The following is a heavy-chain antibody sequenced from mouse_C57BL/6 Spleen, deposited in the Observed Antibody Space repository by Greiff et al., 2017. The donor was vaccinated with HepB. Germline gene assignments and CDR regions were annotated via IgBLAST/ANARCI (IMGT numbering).Heavy chain of an antibody. Sequence: QVQLKESGPGLVQPSQSLSITCTVSGFSLTSYGVHWVRQSPGKGLEWLGVIWSGGSTDYNAAFISRLSISKDNSKSQVFFKMNSLQADDTAIYYCARKREGYDDWYFDVWGTGTTVTVSS. CDR1: GFSLTSYG. CDR3: ARKREGYDDWYFDV. CDR2: IWSGGST. J-gene: IGHJ1*03. D-gene: IGHD2-2*01. V-gene: IGHV2-2*01.